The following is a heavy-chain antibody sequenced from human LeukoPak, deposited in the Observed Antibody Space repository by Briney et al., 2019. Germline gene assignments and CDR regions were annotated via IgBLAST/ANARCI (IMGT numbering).Heavy chain of an antibody. D-gene: IGHD1-26*01. CDR1: GFTFSSYA. V-gene: IGHV3-23*01. CDR3: AKIGSGSFPETDY. CDR2: ISGSGSGGTT. J-gene: IGHJ4*02. Sequence: GGSLRLSCAASGFTFSSYAMGWVRQAPGKGLEWVSVISGSGSGGTTHHGDSVKGRFTISRDNSKNTLYLQMNSLRAEDTAVYYCAKIGSGSFPETDYWGQGTLVTVSS.